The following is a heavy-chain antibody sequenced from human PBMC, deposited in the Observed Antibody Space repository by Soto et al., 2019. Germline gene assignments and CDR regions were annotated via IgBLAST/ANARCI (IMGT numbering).Heavy chain of an antibody. D-gene: IGHD6-6*01. Sequence: SETLSLTCAVYGGSFSGYYWSWIRQPPGKGLEWIGEINHSGSTNYNPSLKSRVTISVDTSKNQFSLKLSSVTAADTAVYYCARGSLASIAARRGRSFDYWGQGTLVTVSS. CDR1: GGSFSGYY. CDR2: INHSGST. J-gene: IGHJ4*02. V-gene: IGHV4-34*01. CDR3: ARGSLASIAARRGRSFDY.